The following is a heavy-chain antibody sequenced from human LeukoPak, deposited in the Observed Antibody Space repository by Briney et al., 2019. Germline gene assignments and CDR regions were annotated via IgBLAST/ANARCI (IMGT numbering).Heavy chain of an antibody. D-gene: IGHD2-15*01. CDR3: ARDRVVAATPRRNWFDP. V-gene: IGHV1-3*01. CDR2: INAGNGNT. CDR1: GYTFTSYY. Sequence: ASVKVSCKASGYTFTSYYMHWVRQAPGQRLEWMGWINAGNGNTKYSQKFRGRVTITRDTSASTAYMELSSLRSEDTAVYYCARDRVVAATPRRNWFDPWGQGTLVTVSS. J-gene: IGHJ5*02.